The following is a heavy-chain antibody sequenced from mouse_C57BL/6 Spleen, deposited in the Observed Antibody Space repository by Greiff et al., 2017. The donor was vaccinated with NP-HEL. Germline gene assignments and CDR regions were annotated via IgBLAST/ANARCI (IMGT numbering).Heavy chain of an antibody. V-gene: IGHV1-80*01. CDR3: ARLRDTGGYFDV. Sequence: VQLQQSGAELVKPGASVKISCKASGYAFSSYWMNWVKQRPGKGLEWIGQIYPGDGDTNYNGKFKGKATLTADKSSSTAYMQLSSLTSEDSAVYFCARLRDTGGYFDVWGTGTTVTVSS. CDR2: IYPGDGDT. CDR1: GYAFSSYW. D-gene: IGHD5-1-1*01. J-gene: IGHJ1*03.